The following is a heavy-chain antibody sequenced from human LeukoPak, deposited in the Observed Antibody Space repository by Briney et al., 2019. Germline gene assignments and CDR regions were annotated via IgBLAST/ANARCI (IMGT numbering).Heavy chain of an antibody. CDR3: ARGGVVVAATGSDY. V-gene: IGHV1-2*02. CDR2: INPNSGGT. CDR1: GYTFTGYY. D-gene: IGHD2-15*01. Sequence: ASVKVSCKASGYTFTGYYMHWVRQAPGQGLEWMGWINPNSGGTNYAQKFQGRVTMTRDTSISTAYMELSRLRSDDTAVYCCARGGVVVAATGSDYWGQGTLVTVSS. J-gene: IGHJ4*02.